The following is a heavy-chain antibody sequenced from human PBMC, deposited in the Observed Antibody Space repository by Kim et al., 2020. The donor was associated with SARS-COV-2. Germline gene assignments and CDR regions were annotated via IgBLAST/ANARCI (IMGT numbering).Heavy chain of an antibody. J-gene: IGHJ4*02. CDR1: GGTFSSYA. D-gene: IGHD6-19*01. CDR3: ARDLGIAVAGWEGYYFDY. CDR2: IIPIFGTA. Sequence: SVKVSCKASGGTFSSYAISWVRQAPGQGLEWMGGIIPIFGTANYAQKFQGRVTITADESTSTAYMELSSLRSEDTAVYYCARDLGIAVAGWEGYYFDYWGQGTLVTVSS. V-gene: IGHV1-69*13.